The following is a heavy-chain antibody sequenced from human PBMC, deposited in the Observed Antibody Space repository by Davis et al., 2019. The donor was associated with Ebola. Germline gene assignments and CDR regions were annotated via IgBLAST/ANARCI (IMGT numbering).Heavy chain of an antibody. Sequence: GESLKISCAASGFTFSSYGMHWVRQAPGKGLEWVSSISSSSSYIYYADSVKGRFTISRDNAKISLYLQMNSLRAEDTAVYYCARVYAIRNYYYYYMDVWGKGTTVTVSS. CDR1: GFTFSSYG. D-gene: IGHD2-8*01. CDR3: ARVYAIRNYYYYYMDV. CDR2: ISSSSSYI. V-gene: IGHV3-21*01. J-gene: IGHJ6*03.